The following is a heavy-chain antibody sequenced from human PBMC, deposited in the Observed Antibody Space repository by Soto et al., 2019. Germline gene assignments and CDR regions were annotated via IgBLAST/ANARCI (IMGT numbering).Heavy chain of an antibody. CDR3: ARGRYDSSGYSVYGMDV. V-gene: IGHV3-53*04. D-gene: IGHD3-22*01. CDR1: GFTVSSNY. CDR2: IYSCGST. Sequence: EVQLVESGGGLVQPGGSLRLSCAASGFTVSSNYMSWVRQAPGKGLEWVSVIYSCGSTYYADSVKGRFTISRHNSKNTLYLQMNSLRAEDTAVYYCARGRYDSSGYSVYGMDVWGQGTTVTVSS. J-gene: IGHJ6*02.